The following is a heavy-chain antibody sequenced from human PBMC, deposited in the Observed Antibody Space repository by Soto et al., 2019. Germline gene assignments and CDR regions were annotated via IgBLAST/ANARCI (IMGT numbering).Heavy chain of an antibody. D-gene: IGHD6-19*01. CDR2: IIPIFGTP. V-gene: IGHV1-69*13. CDR1: GGTFSSYV. CDR3: VAKYSSGWYDFDY. Sequence: GASVKVSCKASGGTFSSYVISWVRQDPGQGLEWMGGIIPIFGTPNYAQKLQGRVTITADESTSTAYMELSRLRSKDTAVYYCVAKYSSGWYDFDYWGQGTPVTVSS. J-gene: IGHJ4*02.